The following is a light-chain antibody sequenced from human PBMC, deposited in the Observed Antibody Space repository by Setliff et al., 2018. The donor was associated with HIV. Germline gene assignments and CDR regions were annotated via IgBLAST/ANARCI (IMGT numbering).Light chain of an antibody. CDR3: SSFSSRTLVV. J-gene: IGLJ2*01. CDR2: EVS. CDR1: ISDVGGYYY. Sequence: QSALAQPASVSGSPGQSITISCTGSISDVGGYYYVSWYQQYPGKAPKVLIYEVSNRPSGISNRFSGSKSGNTASLTISGLQTEDEADYYRSSFSSRTLVVFGGGTKVTVL. V-gene: IGLV2-14*01.